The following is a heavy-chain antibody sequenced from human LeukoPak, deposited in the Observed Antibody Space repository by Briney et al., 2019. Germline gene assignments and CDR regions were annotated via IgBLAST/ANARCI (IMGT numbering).Heavy chain of an antibody. CDR2: INHSGST. CDR3: ASVRQWGWWFDP. CDR1: GGSFSGYY. Sequence: SETLSLTCAVYGGSFSGYYWSWIRQPPGKGLEWIGEINHSGSTYYNPSLKSRVTISVDTSKNQFSLKLSSVTAADTAVYYCASVRQWGWWFDPWGQGTLVTVSS. D-gene: IGHD2-8*01. J-gene: IGHJ5*02. V-gene: IGHV4-34*01.